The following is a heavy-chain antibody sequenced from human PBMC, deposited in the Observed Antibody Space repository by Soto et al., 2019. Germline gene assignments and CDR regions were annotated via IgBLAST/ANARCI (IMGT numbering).Heavy chain of an antibody. J-gene: IGHJ4*02. V-gene: IGHV3-30*04. Sequence: QVQLVESGGGVVQLGRSLRLSCAASGITFSTYAMHWVRQAPGKGLEWVAVISYDGSNKYYADSVKGRFTLSRDNSKNTLYLQMNSLTAEDTAVYYCARDRPYFDYWGQGTLVTVSS. CDR3: ARDRPYFDY. CDR1: GITFSTYA. CDR2: ISYDGSNK.